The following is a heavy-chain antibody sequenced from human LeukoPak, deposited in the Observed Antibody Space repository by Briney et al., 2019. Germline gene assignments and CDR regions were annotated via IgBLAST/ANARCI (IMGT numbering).Heavy chain of an antibody. Sequence: SETLTLTCTASGGSISTYYWSWIRQPPGKGLEWIGYISYSGGTKLNPSLRSRVTISADTSKNQISLKLNSVTDADTAVYYCARDLADGSGSYYSRPLDYWGQGTLVTVSS. CDR3: ARDLADGSGSYYSRPLDY. J-gene: IGHJ4*01. CDR2: ISYSGGT. CDR1: GGSISTYY. D-gene: IGHD3-10*01. V-gene: IGHV4-59*01.